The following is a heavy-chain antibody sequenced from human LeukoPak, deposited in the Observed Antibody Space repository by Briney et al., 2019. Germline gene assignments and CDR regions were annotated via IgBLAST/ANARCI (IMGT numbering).Heavy chain of an antibody. J-gene: IGHJ3*01. CDR1: GFAFSNYA. CDR2: ISASGLET. CDR3: AKRPRDGSGSYLGAFDG. V-gene: IGHV3-23*01. D-gene: IGHD3-22*01. Sequence: GGSLRLSCAASGFAFSNYALTWVRQAPGKGLDWVSCISASGLETYYADSVKGRFTTSRDNSKNTLYLYMSSLRVEDTAVYFCAKRPRDGSGSYLGAFDGWGQGTTVSVSS.